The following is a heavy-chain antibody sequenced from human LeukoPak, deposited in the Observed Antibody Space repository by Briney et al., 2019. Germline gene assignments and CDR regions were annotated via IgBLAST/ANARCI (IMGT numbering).Heavy chain of an antibody. Sequence: PGGSLRLSCAASGFTFSSYSMNWVRQAPGKGLELVSYVSSSSSTIYHADSVKGRFTISRDNAKNSLYLQMNSLRADDTAVYYCARASGDCSSTSCRRPFDYWGQGTLVTVSS. J-gene: IGHJ4*02. CDR1: GFTFSSYS. CDR3: ARASGDCSSTSCRRPFDY. CDR2: VSSSSSTI. V-gene: IGHV3-48*04. D-gene: IGHD2-2*01.